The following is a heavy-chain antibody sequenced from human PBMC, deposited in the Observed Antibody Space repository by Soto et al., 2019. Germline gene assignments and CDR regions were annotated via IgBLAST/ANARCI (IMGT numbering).Heavy chain of an antibody. D-gene: IGHD6-19*01. J-gene: IGHJ6*02. Sequence: QVQLVQSGAEVKKPGSSVKVSCKASGGTFSSYAISWVRQAPGQGLEWMGGIIPIFGTANYAQKFQGRVTITADESTSTAYMELSSLRSEDTAVYYCARTNSSGWYRTTYYYGMDVWGHGTTVTVSS. CDR1: GGTFSSYA. CDR3: ARTNSSGWYRTTYYYGMDV. V-gene: IGHV1-69*01. CDR2: IIPIFGTA.